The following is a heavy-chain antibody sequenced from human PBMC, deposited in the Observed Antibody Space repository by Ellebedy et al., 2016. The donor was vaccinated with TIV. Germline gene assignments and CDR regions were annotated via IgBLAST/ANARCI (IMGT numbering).Heavy chain of an antibody. D-gene: IGHD1-26*01. Sequence: GGSLRLXXAASGFTFDDYGMSWVRQAPGKGLEWVSGINWNGGSTGYADSVKGRFTISRDNAKNSLYLQMNSLRAEDTALYYCARDMKTWELLQVGAFDIWGQGTMVTVSS. V-gene: IGHV3-20*03. CDR1: GFTFDDYG. CDR3: ARDMKTWELLQVGAFDI. J-gene: IGHJ3*02. CDR2: INWNGGST.